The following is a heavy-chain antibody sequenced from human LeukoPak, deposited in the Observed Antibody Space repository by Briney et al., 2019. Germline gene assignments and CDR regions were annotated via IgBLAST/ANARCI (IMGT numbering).Heavy chain of an antibody. CDR3: ARDNRAEMAIDY. D-gene: IGHD5-24*01. V-gene: IGHV4-59*01. CDR1: GVSIITYF. Sequence: SETLSLTSTVSGVSIITYFWSWIRQPPGKGLEGIAYIYYSGSTNYNPSLQRRATISVDTSKKQVSLKLSSVTAADTTVYYCARDNRAEMAIDYWGQGTLVTVSS. J-gene: IGHJ4*02. CDR2: IYYSGST.